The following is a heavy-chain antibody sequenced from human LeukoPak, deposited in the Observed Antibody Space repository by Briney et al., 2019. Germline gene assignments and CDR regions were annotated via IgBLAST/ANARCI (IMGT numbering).Heavy chain of an antibody. CDR1: GFTFSSYA. J-gene: IGHJ4*02. CDR2: ISGSGGST. CDR3: AKGGIVATIFDY. V-gene: IGHV3-23*01. Sequence: GGSLRLSCAASGFTFSSYAMSWVRQAPGKGLEWVSAISGSGGSTYYADSVKGRFTISRDNSKNTLYLQTNSLRAEDTAVYYCAKGGIVATIFDYWGQGTLVTVSS. D-gene: IGHD5-12*01.